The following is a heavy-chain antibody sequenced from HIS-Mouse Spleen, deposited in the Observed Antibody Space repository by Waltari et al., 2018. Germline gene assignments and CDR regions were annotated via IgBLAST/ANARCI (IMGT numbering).Heavy chain of an antibody. CDR3: ARGPNWNYAFDI. D-gene: IGHD1-7*01. V-gene: IGHV3-30*04. Sequence: QVQLVESGGGVVQPGRSLRLSCAASGFTFSSYAMHWVRQAPGKGLEWVEVKSYDGSNKYYADSVKGRFTISRDNSKNTLYLQMNSLRAEDTAVYYCARGPNWNYAFDIWGQGTMVTVSS. CDR1: GFTFSSYA. CDR2: KSYDGSNK. J-gene: IGHJ3*02.